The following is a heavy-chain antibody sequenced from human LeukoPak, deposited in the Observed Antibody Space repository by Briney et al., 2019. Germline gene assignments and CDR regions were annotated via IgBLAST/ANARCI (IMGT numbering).Heavy chain of an antibody. V-gene: IGHV4-59*01. CDR1: GGPFSDYY. J-gene: IGHJ5*02. CDR2: IYYSGST. D-gene: IGHD2-21*01. Sequence: PSETLSLTCAVYGGPFSDYYWSWIRQPPGKGLEWIGYIYYSGSTNYNPSLKSRVTISVDTSKNQFSLKLSSVTAADTAVYYCARGTVWNWFDPWGQGTLVTVSS. CDR3: ARGTVWNWFDP.